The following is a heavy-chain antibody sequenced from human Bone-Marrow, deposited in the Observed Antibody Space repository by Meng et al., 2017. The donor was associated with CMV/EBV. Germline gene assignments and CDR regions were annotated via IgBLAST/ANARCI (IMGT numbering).Heavy chain of an antibody. V-gene: IGHV1-18*01. CDR1: GYTFTSYG. CDR3: ARVKFLKAIFGVDAGSMDV. CDR2: ISAYNGNT. D-gene: IGHD3-3*01. J-gene: IGHJ6*02. Sequence: ASVKVSCKASGYTFTSYGISWVRQAPGQGLEWMGWISAYNGNTNYAQKLQGRVTMTTDTSTSTAYMELRSLRSDDTAVYYCARVKFLKAIFGVDAGSMDVWGQWTTVTVSS.